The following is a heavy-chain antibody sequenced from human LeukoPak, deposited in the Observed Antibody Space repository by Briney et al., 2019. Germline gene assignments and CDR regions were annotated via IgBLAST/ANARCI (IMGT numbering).Heavy chain of an antibody. CDR1: GGSFSGYY. V-gene: IGHV4-34*01. CDR2: INHSGST. CDR3: TRKGAGRDYYYGMDV. D-gene: IGHD6-13*01. Sequence: PSETLSLTCAVYGGSFSGYYWSWIRQPPGKGLEWIGEINHSGSTNYNPSLKSRVTISVDTSKNQFSLKLSSVTAADTAVYYCTRKGAGRDYYYGMDVWGQGTTVTVSS. J-gene: IGHJ6*02.